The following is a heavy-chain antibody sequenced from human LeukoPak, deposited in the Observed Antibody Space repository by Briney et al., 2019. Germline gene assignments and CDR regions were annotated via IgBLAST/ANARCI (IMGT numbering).Heavy chain of an antibody. V-gene: IGHV3-11*06. CDR3: ASGGGGMAIGDY. CDR2: MNRRKSYT. J-gene: IGHJ4*02. D-gene: IGHD3-16*01. CDR1: GFIFCDYY. Sequence: GGSLRLSWAASGFIFCDYYMMWIRQAPGKGLEWVSDMNRRKSYTNYADSVKGRFTISRDNAKTSLYLQMNSLRADDTAVYYCASGGGGMAIGDYWGQGTLVTVSP.